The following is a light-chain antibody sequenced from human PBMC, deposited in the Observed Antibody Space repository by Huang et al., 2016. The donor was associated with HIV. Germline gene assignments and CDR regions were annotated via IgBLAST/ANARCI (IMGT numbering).Light chain of an antibody. CDR2: GVS. V-gene: IGKV3-15*01. CDR1: QSVSSY. CDR3: QQYNNWPRT. J-gene: IGKJ1*01. Sequence: EVVMTQSPATLSVSPGEGATLSCRASQSVSSYLAWFQQKHGQPPRLLIYGVSTRATGVPARFSGSGSGTEFTLTISSLQSEDFAVYYCQQYNNWPRTFGQGTKVEI.